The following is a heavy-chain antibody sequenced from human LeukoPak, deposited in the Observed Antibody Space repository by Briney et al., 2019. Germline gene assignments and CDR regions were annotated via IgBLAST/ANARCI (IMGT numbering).Heavy chain of an antibody. CDR3: ASFFPHCSGGSCYSGYFDY. V-gene: IGHV1-69*06. Sequence: SVKVSCKASGGTFSSYAISWVRQAPGQGLDWMGGIIPIFGTANYAQKFQGRVTITADKSTSTAYMELSSLRSEDTAVYYCASFFPHCSGGSCYSGYFDYWGQGTLVTVSS. CDR2: IIPIFGTA. D-gene: IGHD2-15*01. CDR1: GGTFSSYA. J-gene: IGHJ4*02.